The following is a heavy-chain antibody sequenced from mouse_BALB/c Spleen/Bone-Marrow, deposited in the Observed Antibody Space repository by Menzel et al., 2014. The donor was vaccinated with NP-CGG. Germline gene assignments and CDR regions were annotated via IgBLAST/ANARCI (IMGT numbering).Heavy chain of an antibody. CDR3: ARYYYGSSYFDY. V-gene: IGHV14-3*02. D-gene: IGHD1-1*01. CDR1: GFNIKDTY. CDR2: IDPANGNT. J-gene: IGHJ2*01. Sequence: EVKLVESGAELVKPGASVKLSCTASGFNIKDTYMHWVKQRPEQGLEWIGRIDPANGNTKYDPKFQGKATITADTSSNTAYLQLSSLTSEDTAVYCCARYYYGSSYFDYWGQGTTLTVSS.